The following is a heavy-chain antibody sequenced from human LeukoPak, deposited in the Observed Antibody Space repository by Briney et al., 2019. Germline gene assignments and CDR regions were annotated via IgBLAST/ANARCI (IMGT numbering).Heavy chain of an antibody. CDR3: ARGRYCTSTSCYTVWSVNYYYYMDV. V-gene: IGHV4-61*02. D-gene: IGHD2-2*02. J-gene: IGHJ6*03. CDR1: GGSISSGSYY. Sequence: PSQTLSLTCTVSGGSISSGSYYWSWIRQPAGKGLEWIGRIYSSGNTNYNPSLKSRVTISVDTSKNQFSLKLSSVTAADTAVYYCARGRYCTSTSCYTVWSVNYYYYMDVWGKGTTVTVSS. CDR2: IYSSGNT.